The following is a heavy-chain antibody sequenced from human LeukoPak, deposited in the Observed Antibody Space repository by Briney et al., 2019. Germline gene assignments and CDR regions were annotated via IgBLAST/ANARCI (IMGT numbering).Heavy chain of an antibody. CDR2: IIPIFGTA. Sequence: GSSVKVSCKASGGTFSSYANSWVRQAPGQGLEWMGGIIPIFGTANYAQKFQGRVTITTDESTSTAYMELSSLRSEDTAVYYCARVRRGYCSSTSCYLLGNWFDPWGQGTLVTVSS. D-gene: IGHD2-2*01. V-gene: IGHV1-69*05. CDR1: GGTFSSYA. J-gene: IGHJ5*02. CDR3: ARVRRGYCSSTSCYLLGNWFDP.